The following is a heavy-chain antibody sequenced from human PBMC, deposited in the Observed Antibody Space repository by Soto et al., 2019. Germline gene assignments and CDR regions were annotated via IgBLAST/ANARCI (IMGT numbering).Heavy chain of an antibody. CDR3: ARDFHATIVVATEGWFDP. CDR1: GFTFSSYS. D-gene: IGHD3-22*01. J-gene: IGHJ5*02. V-gene: IGHV3-48*02. Sequence: EVQLVESGGGLVQPGGSLRLSCAASGFTFSSYSMNWVRQAPGKGLEWVSYISSSSSTIYYADSVKGRFTISRDNVKNSLYLQMNSLRDEDTAVYYCARDFHATIVVATEGWFDPWGQGTLVTVSS. CDR2: ISSSSSTI.